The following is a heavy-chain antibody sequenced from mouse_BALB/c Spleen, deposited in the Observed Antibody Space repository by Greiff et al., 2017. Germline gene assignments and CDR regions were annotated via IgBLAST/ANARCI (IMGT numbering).Heavy chain of an antibody. J-gene: IGHJ3*01. Sequence: EVKLMESGGGLVKPGGSLKLSYAASGFTFSDYYMYWVRQTPEKRLEWVATISDGGSYTYYPDSVKGRFTISRDNAKNNLYLQMSSLKSEDTAMYYCARVLYRYDVAWFAYWGQGTLVTVSA. V-gene: IGHV5-4*02. D-gene: IGHD2-14*01. CDR2: ISDGGSYT. CDR3: ARVLYRYDVAWFAY. CDR1: GFTFSDYY.